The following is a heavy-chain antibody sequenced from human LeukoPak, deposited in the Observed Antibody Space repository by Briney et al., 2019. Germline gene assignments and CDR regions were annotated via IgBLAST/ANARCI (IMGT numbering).Heavy chain of an antibody. J-gene: IGHJ4*02. Sequence: GASVKVSCKASGGTFSSYAISWVRQAPGQGLEWMGGIIPIFGTANYAQKFQGRVTITADESTSTAYMELSSLRSEDTAVYYCAREGPYYYDSSGYYSWGQGTLVTVSS. CDR1: GGTFSSYA. CDR3: AREGPYYYDSSGYYS. CDR2: IIPIFGTA. V-gene: IGHV1-69*13. D-gene: IGHD3-22*01.